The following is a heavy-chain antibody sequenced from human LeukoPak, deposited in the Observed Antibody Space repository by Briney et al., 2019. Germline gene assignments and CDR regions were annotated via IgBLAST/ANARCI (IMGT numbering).Heavy chain of an antibody. J-gene: IGHJ4*02. CDR2: ISGSGGST. CDR1: GFTFSSSV. Sequence: GGSLRLSCAASGFTFSSSVMTWVRQAPGKGLEWVSGISGSGGSTYCADSVKGRFTISRDNSKNTLYLQMNSLRAEDTAVYYCAKDALVGATTPYWGQGTLVTVSS. D-gene: IGHD1-26*01. CDR3: AKDALVGATTPY. V-gene: IGHV3-23*01.